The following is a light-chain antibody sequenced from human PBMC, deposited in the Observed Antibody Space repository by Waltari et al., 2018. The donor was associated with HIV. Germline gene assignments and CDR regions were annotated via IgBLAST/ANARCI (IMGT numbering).Light chain of an antibody. CDR2: RNN. V-gene: IGLV1-47*01. CDR3: ATWDDSLSVVV. CDR1: SSNIGSNY. J-gene: IGLJ2*01. Sequence: QSVLTQPPSASGTPGQRVTISCSGSSSNIGSNYVYWYQQLPGTAPKLLIYRNNHRPSGVPDRFSGSKSGTSASLAISGLRSEDEADYYWATWDDSLSVVVFGGGTKLTVL.